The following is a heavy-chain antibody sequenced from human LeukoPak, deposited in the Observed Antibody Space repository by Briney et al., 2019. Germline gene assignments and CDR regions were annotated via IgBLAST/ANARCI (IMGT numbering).Heavy chain of an antibody. D-gene: IGHD4-11*01. CDR3: AKDAQRGFDYSNSLDN. J-gene: IGHJ4*02. CDR1: GFTFSHYG. CDR2: MWSDGTNR. V-gene: IGHV3-33*06. Sequence: GGSLRLACATSGFTFSHYGMHWVRQAPGKGLGWVAVMWSDGTNRYYGDPVKGRFTISRDNFQRTVYLQMNSLRAEDTAVYYCAKDAQRGFDYSNSLDNWGQGTLVTVSS.